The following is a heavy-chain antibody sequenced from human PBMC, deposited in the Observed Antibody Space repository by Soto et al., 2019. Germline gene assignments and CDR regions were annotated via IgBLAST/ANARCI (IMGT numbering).Heavy chain of an antibody. CDR3: ASRSSGWYFDY. D-gene: IGHD6-19*01. J-gene: IGHJ4*02. CDR1: GFTFSSYA. CDR2: ISGSGGST. Sequence: EVQLLESGGGLVQPGGSLRLSCAASGFTFSSYAMNWVRQAPGNGLEWVSVISGSGGSTYYADSVKGRFTISRDNSKNPRYLQMKSLRAEDTAVYYCASRSSGWYFDYWGQGTLVTVSS. V-gene: IGHV3-23*01.